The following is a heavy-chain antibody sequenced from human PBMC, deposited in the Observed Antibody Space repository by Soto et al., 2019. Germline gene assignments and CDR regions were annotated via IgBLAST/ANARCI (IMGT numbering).Heavy chain of an antibody. CDR1: GFTFSSYW. CDR2: IKQDGSEK. J-gene: IGHJ3*02. Sequence: GGSLRLSCAASGFTFSSYWMSWVRQAPGKGLEWVANIKQDGSEKYYADSVKGRFTISRDNSKNTLYLQMNSLRAEDTAVYYCARGFGESPWDDAFDIWGQGTMVTVSS. V-gene: IGHV3-7*04. CDR3: ARGFGESPWDDAFDI. D-gene: IGHD3-10*01.